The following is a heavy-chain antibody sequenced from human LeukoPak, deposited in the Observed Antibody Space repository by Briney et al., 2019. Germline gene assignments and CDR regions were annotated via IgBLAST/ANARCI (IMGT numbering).Heavy chain of an antibody. CDR2: IYPGDSDT. V-gene: IGHV5-51*01. Sequence: GESLKISCKGSGYSFTSYWIGWVRQMPGKGLEWMGIIYPGDSDTRYSPSFQGQVTISADKSISTAYLQWSSLKASDTAMYYCARSPAAPPPGADYYYYYYMDVWGKGTTVTVSS. CDR1: GYSFTSYW. D-gene: IGHD2-15*01. CDR3: ARSPAAPPPGADYYYYYYMDV. J-gene: IGHJ6*03.